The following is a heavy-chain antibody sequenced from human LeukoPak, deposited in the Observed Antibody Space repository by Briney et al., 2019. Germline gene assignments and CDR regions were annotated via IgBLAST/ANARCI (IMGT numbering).Heavy chain of an antibody. V-gene: IGHV3-30*03. J-gene: IGHJ4*02. D-gene: IGHD4-17*01. Sequence: GGSLRLSCAASGFTLTRNHMNWVRQVPGKGLEWVAVTSYDGSNKYYADSVKGRFTISRDKSKNTLYLQMSSLRAEDTAVYYCARDDYGELDYWGQGTLVTVSS. CDR1: GFTLTRNH. CDR3: ARDDYGELDY. CDR2: TSYDGSNK.